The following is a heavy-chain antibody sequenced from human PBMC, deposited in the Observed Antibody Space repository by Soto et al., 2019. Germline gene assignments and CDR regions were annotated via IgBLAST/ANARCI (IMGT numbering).Heavy chain of an antibody. CDR3: ARVGLLDGDRPYYYYGMDV. CDR2: IIPIFGTA. Sequence: QVQLVQSGAEVKKPGSSVKVSCKASGGTFSSYAISWVRQAPGQGHEWMGGIIPIFGTANYAQKFQGRVTITADEATSTAYMELSSLRSEDTAVYYCARVGLLDGDRPYYYYGMDVWGQGTTVTVSS. CDR1: GGTFSSYA. J-gene: IGHJ6*02. V-gene: IGHV1-69*01. D-gene: IGHD4-17*01.